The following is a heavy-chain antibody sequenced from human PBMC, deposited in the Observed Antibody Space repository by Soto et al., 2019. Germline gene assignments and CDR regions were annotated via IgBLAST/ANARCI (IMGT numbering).Heavy chain of an antibody. CDR3: ARSRITMVRGVTRFDY. CDR1: GGSFSGYY. V-gene: IGHV4-34*01. Sequence: SETLSLTCAVYGGSFSGYYWSWIRQPPGKGLEWIGEINHSGSTNYNPSLKSRVTISVDTSKNQFSLKLSSVTAADTAVYYCARSRITMVRGVTRFDYWGQGTLVTVSS. CDR2: INHSGST. J-gene: IGHJ4*02. D-gene: IGHD3-10*01.